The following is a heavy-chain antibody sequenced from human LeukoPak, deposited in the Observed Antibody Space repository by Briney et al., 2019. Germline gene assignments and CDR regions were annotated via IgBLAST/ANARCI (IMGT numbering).Heavy chain of an antibody. CDR3: ARLSGTYLFDY. V-gene: IGHV5-51*01. CDR1: GYSFTTTW. J-gene: IGHJ4*02. D-gene: IGHD1-26*01. Sequence: GGPLKLSPTGSGYSFTTTWIGSVREMPRKGLEGMGIIYPSDSDTRYSPSFQGQLTISADKSINTACLQWSSLKASDTAMYYCARLSGTYLFDYWGQGTLVTVSS. CDR2: IYPSDSDT.